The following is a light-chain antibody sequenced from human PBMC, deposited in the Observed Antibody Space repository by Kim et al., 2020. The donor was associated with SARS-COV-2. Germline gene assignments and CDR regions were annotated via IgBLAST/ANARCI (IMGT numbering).Light chain of an antibody. J-gene: IGKJ1*01. V-gene: IGKV3-15*01. Sequence: EIVMTQSPATLSVSPGEGATLSCRASHSVKSKLAWYQQKPRQAPRLLIYGASTRATGVPARFSGSGSGTEFTLTISRLQSEDFAVYYCQQYVRWPPTFGQGTKVDIK. CDR1: HSVKSK. CDR2: GAS. CDR3: QQYVRWPPT.